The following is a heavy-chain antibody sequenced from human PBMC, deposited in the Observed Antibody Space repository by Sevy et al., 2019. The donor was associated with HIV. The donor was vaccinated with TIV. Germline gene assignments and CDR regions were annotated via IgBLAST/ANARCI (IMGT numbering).Heavy chain of an antibody. J-gene: IGHJ4*02. Sequence: ASVKVSCKVYGHTLNRLGIHWVRQAPGKGLEWMGSFVPEDGETFQAQKFQGRVTMTDDTSTDTAYMELSSLRAEDTAVYYCAATKDYYENSGSPFDYWGQGTLVTVSS. CDR2: FVPEDGET. CDR3: AATKDYYENSGSPFDY. CDR1: GHTLNRLG. V-gene: IGHV1-24*01. D-gene: IGHD3-22*01.